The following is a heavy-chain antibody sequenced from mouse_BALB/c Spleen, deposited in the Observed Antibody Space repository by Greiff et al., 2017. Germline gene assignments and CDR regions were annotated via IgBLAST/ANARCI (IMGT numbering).Heavy chain of an antibody. CDR3: ASEGYDYLFAY. V-gene: IGHV5-17*02. CDR2: ISSGSSTI. J-gene: IGHJ3*01. Sequence: DVKLQESGGGLVQPGGSRKLSCAASGFTFSSFGMHWVRQAPEKGLEWVAYISSGSSTIYYADTVKGRFTISRDNPKNTLFLQMTSLRSEDTAMYYCASEGYDYLFAYWGQGTLVTVSA. D-gene: IGHD2-4*01. CDR1: GFTFSSFG.